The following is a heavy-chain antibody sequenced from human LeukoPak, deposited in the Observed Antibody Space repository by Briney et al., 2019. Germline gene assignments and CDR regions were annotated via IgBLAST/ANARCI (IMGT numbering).Heavy chain of an antibody. J-gene: IGHJ4*02. V-gene: IGHV5-51*01. CDR2: IHPGDSEA. CDR1: GYRFTNYY. CDR3: ARDRGTNFLDY. D-gene: IGHD1/OR15-1a*01. Sequence: GESLKISCKGSGYRFTNYYIAWVRQMPGKGLEWMGIIHPGDSEARYRPSFQGQVTMSVDKSITTAYLQWNNLKPSDTATYSCARDRGTNFLDYWGQGTPVTV.